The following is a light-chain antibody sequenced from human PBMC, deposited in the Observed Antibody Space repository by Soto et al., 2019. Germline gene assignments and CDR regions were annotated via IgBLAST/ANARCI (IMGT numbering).Light chain of an antibody. J-gene: IGKJ1*01. CDR1: QGLSSY. V-gene: IGKV1-6*01. Sequence: AIQLTQSPSSLSASVGDRVTITCRASQGLSSYLAWYQQKPGKAPKLLIYAASTLQSGVPSRFSGSGSGTDFTLTISSLQPDDFVTYYCLQDYNYPWTFGQGTKVDIK. CDR3: LQDYNYPWT. CDR2: AAS.